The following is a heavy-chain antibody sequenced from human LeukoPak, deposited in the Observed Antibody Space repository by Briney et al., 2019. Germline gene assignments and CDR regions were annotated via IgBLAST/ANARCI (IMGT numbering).Heavy chain of an antibody. V-gene: IGHV3-30*04. J-gene: IGHJ4*02. CDR3: AREKLEYSRSYGY. Sequence: GRSLRLSCAASGFTFSSYAMHWVRQAPGKGLEWVAVISYDGSNKYYADSVKGRFTISRDNAKNSLYLQMNSLRASDTAMYYCAREKLEYSRSYGYWGQGTLVTVSS. CDR1: GFTFSSYA. D-gene: IGHD2/OR15-2a*01. CDR2: ISYDGSNK.